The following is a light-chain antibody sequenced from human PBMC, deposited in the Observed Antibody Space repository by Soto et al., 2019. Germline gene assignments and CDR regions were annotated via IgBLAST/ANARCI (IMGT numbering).Light chain of an antibody. Sequence: IVMTQSPATLSVSQGERATFSCRASQNIYSNIAWYQQRPGQAPRLLIYRASTRATGVPARFSGSGSGTEFTLTISSLQSEDFAVYSCLQYHNLWAFGQGTKVDIK. CDR3: LQYHNLWA. CDR2: RAS. J-gene: IGKJ1*01. V-gene: IGKV3-15*01. CDR1: QNIYSN.